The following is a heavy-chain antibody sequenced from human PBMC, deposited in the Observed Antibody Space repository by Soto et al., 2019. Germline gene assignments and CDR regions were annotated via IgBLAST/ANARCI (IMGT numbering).Heavy chain of an antibody. CDR1: GFTFSSYG. CDR2: IWYDGSNK. D-gene: IGHD3-16*02. V-gene: IGHV3-33*01. J-gene: IGHJ6*03. Sequence: QVQLVESGGGVVQPGRSLRLSCAASGFTFSSYGMHWVRQAPGKGLEWVAVIWYDGSNKYYADSVKGRFTISRDNSKNTLYLQMNSLRAEDTAVYYCARDSYDYIWGSYRLHYYYYMDVWGKGTTVTVSS. CDR3: ARDSYDYIWGSYRLHYYYYMDV.